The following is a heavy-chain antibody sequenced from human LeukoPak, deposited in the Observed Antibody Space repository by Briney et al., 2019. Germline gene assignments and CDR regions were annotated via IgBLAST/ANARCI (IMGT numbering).Heavy chain of an antibody. V-gene: IGHV3-49*04. CDR2: IRSKAYGGTT. CDR1: GFTFGDYA. Sequence: GESLRLSCTASGFTFGDYAMSWVRQAPGKGLEWVGFIRSKAYGGTTEYAASVKGRFTISRDDSKSIAYLQMNSLKTEDTAVYYCTRDYDILTGPEWFDPWGQGTLVTVSS. D-gene: IGHD3-9*01. J-gene: IGHJ5*02. CDR3: TRDYDILTGPEWFDP.